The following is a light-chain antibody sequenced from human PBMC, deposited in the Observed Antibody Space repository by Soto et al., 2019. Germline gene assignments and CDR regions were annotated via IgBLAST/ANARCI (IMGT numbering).Light chain of an antibody. CDR3: QQYSASPRT. CDR2: SAS. Sequence: IVLTQSPGTLSLSPGERATLSCRASQSVSNNYLAWYQQKPGQAPRLLIHSASTRAPGIPDRFSASGAGTDFTLTISRLEPEDSAVYYCQQYSASPRTFGPGTKVDI. CDR1: QSVSNNY. J-gene: IGKJ3*01. V-gene: IGKV3-20*01.